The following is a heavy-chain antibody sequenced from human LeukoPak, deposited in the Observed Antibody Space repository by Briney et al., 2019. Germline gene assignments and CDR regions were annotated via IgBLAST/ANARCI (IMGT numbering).Heavy chain of an antibody. J-gene: IGHJ4*02. CDR1: GYTFTSYD. Sequence: ASVKVSCKASGYTFTSYDINWVRQAPGQGLEWMGWISAYNGNTNYAQKLQGRVTMTTDTSTSTAYMELRSLRSDDTAVYYCARDGVPRVYSSGWYGYYFDYWGQGTLVTVSS. CDR3: ARDGVPRVYSSGWYGYYFDY. D-gene: IGHD6-19*01. CDR2: ISAYNGNT. V-gene: IGHV1-18*01.